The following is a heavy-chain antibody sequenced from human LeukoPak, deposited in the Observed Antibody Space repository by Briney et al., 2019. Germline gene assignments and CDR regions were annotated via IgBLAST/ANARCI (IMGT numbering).Heavy chain of an antibody. Sequence: PGGSLRLSCAGSGFRLWDHDMTWIRRAPGKDREWISYIGSSTHDIFYADSVKGRFTISRDNAKNSVYLQISSLRAEDTALYYCARGPAATDVYYFDYWGQGTLVTVSS. D-gene: IGHD6-13*01. J-gene: IGHJ4*02. CDR2: IGSSTHDI. V-gene: IGHV3-11*05. CDR3: ARGPAATDVYYFDY. CDR1: GFRLWDHD.